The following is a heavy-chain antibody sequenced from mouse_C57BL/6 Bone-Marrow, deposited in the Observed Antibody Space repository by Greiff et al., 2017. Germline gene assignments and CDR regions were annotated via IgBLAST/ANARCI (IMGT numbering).Heavy chain of an antibody. CDR1: GYTFTGSW. Sequence: QVQLQQSGAELVKPGASVKLSCKASGYTFTGSWMHWGKRRPGQGLEGIGMIHPNGGSTNYNEKFKSTATLTVDKSSSTAYMQLSSLTSEDSAVYYCARGKLFAYWGQGTLVTVSA. CDR3: ARGKLFAY. J-gene: IGHJ3*01. CDR2: IHPNGGST. V-gene: IGHV1-64*01.